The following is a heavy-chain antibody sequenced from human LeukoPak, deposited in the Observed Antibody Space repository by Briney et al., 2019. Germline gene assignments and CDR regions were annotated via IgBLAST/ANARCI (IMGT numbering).Heavy chain of an antibody. CDR3: ARARDSSWDY. Sequence: GGSLRLSCAASGFTFSSYWMSWVRQAPGKGLEWVANIKDDGSEKYYVDSVKGRFPISRDDAKNSLYLQMNSLRAEDTAVYYCARARDSSWDYWGQGTLVTVSS. D-gene: IGHD6-13*01. V-gene: IGHV3-7*03. CDR2: IKDDGSEK. J-gene: IGHJ4*02. CDR1: GFTFSSYW.